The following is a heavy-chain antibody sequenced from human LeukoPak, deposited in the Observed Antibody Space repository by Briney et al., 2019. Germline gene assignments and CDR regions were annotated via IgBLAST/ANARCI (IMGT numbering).Heavy chain of an antibody. Sequence: GTSLRLSCAASGFTFNNYGMHWVRRAPGKGLEWVAFISYDGSNKYNADSVQGRFTISRDNSKNTLYLQMNSLRAEDTAVYYCAKKRGDYGGANWFDPWGQGTLVTVSS. CDR1: GFTFNNYG. CDR2: ISYDGSNK. J-gene: IGHJ5*02. D-gene: IGHD4-23*01. V-gene: IGHV3-30*18. CDR3: AKKRGDYGGANWFDP.